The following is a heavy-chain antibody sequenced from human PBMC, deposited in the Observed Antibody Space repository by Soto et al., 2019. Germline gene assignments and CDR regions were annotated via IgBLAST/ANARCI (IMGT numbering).Heavy chain of an antibody. CDR3: ARDTMVRGVIRPAYYYGMDV. J-gene: IGHJ6*02. D-gene: IGHD3-10*01. V-gene: IGHV4-31*03. CDR2: IYYSGST. Sequence: QVQLQESGPGLVKPSQTLSLTCTVSGGSISSGGYYWSWIRQHPGKGLEWIGYIYYSGSTYYNPSLKSRVTISVDTSKNQFSLKLSSVTAADTAVYYCARDTMVRGVIRPAYYYGMDVWGQGTTVTVSS. CDR1: GGSISSGGYY.